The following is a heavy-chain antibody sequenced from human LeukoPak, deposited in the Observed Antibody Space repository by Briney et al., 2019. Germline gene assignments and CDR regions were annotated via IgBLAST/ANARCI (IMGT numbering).Heavy chain of an antibody. J-gene: IGHJ4*02. CDR3: GKGGGSNKAPFDY. CDR2: TSSDGGST. D-gene: IGHD3-16*01. V-gene: IGHV3-64D*06. CDR1: GFTFLSYA. Sequence: GGSLRLSCSASGFTFLSYAMHWVRQAPGKGLEYVSATSSDGGSTYYADSVKGRFTISRDNSKNTLYLQMSSLRAEDTAVYYWGKGGGSNKAPFDYWGQGPLATV.